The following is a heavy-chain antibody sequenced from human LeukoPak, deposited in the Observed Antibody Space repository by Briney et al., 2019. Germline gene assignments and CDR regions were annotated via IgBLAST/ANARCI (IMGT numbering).Heavy chain of an antibody. CDR2: IGPTGDT. D-gene: IGHD3-10*01. J-gene: IGHJ4*02. CDR3: ARAVPMARGVNYYDY. Sequence: GGSLRLSCAASGFTFSSSDMHWVRQATGKGLERVSAIGPTGDTYYPGSVKGRFTISRENARNSLYLQMNSLRAGDTAVYYCARAVPMARGVNYYDYWGQGTLVTVSS. V-gene: IGHV3-13*01. CDR1: GFTFSSSD.